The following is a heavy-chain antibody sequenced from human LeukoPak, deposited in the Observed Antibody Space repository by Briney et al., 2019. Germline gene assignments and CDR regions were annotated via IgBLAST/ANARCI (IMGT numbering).Heavy chain of an antibody. D-gene: IGHD3-9*01. J-gene: IGHJ4*02. CDR1: GGSISSSNDY. CDR2: IFYTGST. V-gene: IGHV4-39*01. Sequence: SETLSLTCTVSGGSISSSNDYWAGIRQPPGKGGEGIANIFYTGSTFYNPSLKSRVTISGDTSNNQFSLQLNSVTAADTALYYCARNVLRYFDWLLEAPAAFDYWGQGTLVTVSS. CDR3: ARNVLRYFDWLLEAPAAFDY.